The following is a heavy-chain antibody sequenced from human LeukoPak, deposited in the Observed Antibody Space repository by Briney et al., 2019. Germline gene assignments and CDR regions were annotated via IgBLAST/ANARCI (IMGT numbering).Heavy chain of an antibody. CDR2: IYYSGST. CDR1: GGSVSSGSYY. CDR3: AAEVGDYVDY. V-gene: IGHV4-61*01. D-gene: IGHD1-26*01. J-gene: IGHJ4*02. Sequence: SETLSLTCTVSGGSVSSGSYYWSWIRQPPGKGLEWNGYIYYSGSTNYNPSLKSRVTISVDTSKNQFSLKLSSVTAADTAVYYCAAEVGDYVDYWGQGTLVTVSS.